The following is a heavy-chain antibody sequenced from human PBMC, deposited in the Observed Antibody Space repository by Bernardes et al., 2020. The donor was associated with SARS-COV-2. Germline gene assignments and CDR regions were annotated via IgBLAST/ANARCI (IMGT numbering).Heavy chain of an antibody. D-gene: IGHD3-3*01. J-gene: IGHJ4*02. CDR3: AKDPLTYYDFWSGYYGGSYYFDY. Sequence: GGSLRLSCAASGFTFSSSAMSWVRQAPGQGLEWVSAISGSGGSTYYADSVKGRFTISRDNSKNTLYLQMNSLRAEDTAVYYCAKDPLTYYDFWSGYYGGSYYFDYWGQGTLVTVSS. CDR1: GFTFSSSA. V-gene: IGHV3-23*01. CDR2: ISGSGGST.